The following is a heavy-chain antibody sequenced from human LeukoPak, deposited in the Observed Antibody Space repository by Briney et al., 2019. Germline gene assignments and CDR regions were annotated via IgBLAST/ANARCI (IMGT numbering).Heavy chain of an antibody. CDR3: AKDPLAHTVSALWFDP. Sequence: ASETLSLTCTVSGDSISSYYWSRIRQPPGKGLEWVSGISGSGGNTYYADSVKGRFTMSRDNSKNTLYLQMNSLRAEDTAVYYCAKDPLAHTVSALWFDPWGQGTLVTVSS. CDR2: ISGSGGNT. CDR1: GDSISSYY. J-gene: IGHJ5*02. V-gene: IGHV3-23*01. D-gene: IGHD4-11*01.